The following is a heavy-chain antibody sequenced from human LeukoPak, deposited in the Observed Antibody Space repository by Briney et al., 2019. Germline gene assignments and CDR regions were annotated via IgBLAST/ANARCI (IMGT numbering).Heavy chain of an antibody. D-gene: IGHD1-26*01. Sequence: SGPTLVKPTQTLTLTCTFSGFSLSTSGVGVGWIRQPPGKALEWLASIYWHDDNRYNPPLQSRLTITKDNSKNQVIDTKTIMYPVDTATYYCALAFRWDFKWGKGNLVTVSS. CDR2: IYWHDDN. V-gene: IGHV2-5*01. CDR1: GFSLSTSGVG. J-gene: IGHJ4*02. CDR3: ALAFRWDFK.